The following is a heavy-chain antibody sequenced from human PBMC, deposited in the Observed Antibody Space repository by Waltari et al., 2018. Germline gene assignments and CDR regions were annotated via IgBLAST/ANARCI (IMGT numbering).Heavy chain of an antibody. V-gene: IGHV4-34*01. Sequence: QVQLQQWGAGLLKPSETLSLTCAVYGGSFSGYYWSWIRQPPGKGLEWIGEINHSGSTNYNPSLKSRVTISVDTSKNQFSLKLSSVTAADTAVYYCARGEGSSSNYWGQGNLVTVSS. CDR2: INHSGST. J-gene: IGHJ4*02. D-gene: IGHD6-6*01. CDR1: GGSFSGYY. CDR3: ARGEGSSSNY.